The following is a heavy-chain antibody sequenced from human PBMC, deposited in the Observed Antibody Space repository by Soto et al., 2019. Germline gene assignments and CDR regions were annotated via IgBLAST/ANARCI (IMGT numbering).Heavy chain of an antibody. CDR1: GFVFSDYY. V-gene: IGHV3-11*01. CDR3: ARRLTGRTTGDWFDP. Sequence: VQLVESGGGLVKPGGSLRLSCAASGFVFSDYYMTWIRQAPGKGLEWISDISSGGAVSNFADSVRGRFTISRDNTNYSLYLQMNNLRAEDTAIYYCARRLTGRTTGDWFDPWGQGTLVTVSS. J-gene: IGHJ5*02. CDR2: ISSGGAVS. D-gene: IGHD1-1*01.